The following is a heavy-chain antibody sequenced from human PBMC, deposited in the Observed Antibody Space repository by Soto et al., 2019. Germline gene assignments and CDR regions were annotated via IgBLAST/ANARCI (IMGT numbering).Heavy chain of an antibody. J-gene: IGHJ2*01. V-gene: IGHV3-30*18. CDR1: GFSFSSYG. CDR2: KSNDGRKE. Sequence: QVQLVESGGGVVQPGGSLRLSCAASGFSFSSYGMHWVRQAPGKGLEWLAVKSNDGRKEYYADSVKGRFTISRDNSKNTVYLQMDSLRGDDKAVYYCAKGRGSSYDCFFDLWGRGSLVTVSS. CDR3: AKGRGSSYDCFFDL. D-gene: IGHD2-15*01.